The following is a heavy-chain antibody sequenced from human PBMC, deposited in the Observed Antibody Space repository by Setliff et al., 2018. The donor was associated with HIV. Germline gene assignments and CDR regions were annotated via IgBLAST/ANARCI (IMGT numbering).Heavy chain of an antibody. CDR1: GDSVSSRSYY. CDR2: VYYSGST. V-gene: IGHV4-39*07. D-gene: IGHD6-13*01. Sequence: PSETLSLTCTVSGDSVSSRSYYRSWIRQPPGKGLEWIGTVYYSGSTYYNPSLKSRVTISVDTSENQFSLKLSSVTAADTAVYYCARDGYSSSWYVISGSFDYWGQGILVTVSS. CDR3: ARDGYSSSWYVISGSFDY. J-gene: IGHJ4*02.